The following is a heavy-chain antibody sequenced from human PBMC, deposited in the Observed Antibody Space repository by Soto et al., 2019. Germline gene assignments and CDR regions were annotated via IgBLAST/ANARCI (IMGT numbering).Heavy chain of an antibody. J-gene: IGHJ3*02. CDR1: GYTFTGYY. Sequence: ASVKVSCKASGYTFTGYYMHWVRQAPGQGLEWMGWINPNSGGTNYAQKFQGRVTMTRDTSISTAYMELSRLRSDDTAVYYCARVPRTMIVAFDIWGQGTMVTVSS. V-gene: IGHV1-2*02. CDR3: ARVPRTMIVAFDI. D-gene: IGHD3-22*01. CDR2: INPNSGGT.